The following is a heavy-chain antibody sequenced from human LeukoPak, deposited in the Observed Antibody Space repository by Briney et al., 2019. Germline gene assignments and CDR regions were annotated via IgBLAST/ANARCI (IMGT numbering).Heavy chain of an antibody. J-gene: IGHJ5*02. CDR3: ARVPDSTSYGHSWFDP. Sequence: SETLSPTCAVYGGSFSGYYWSWIRQPPGKGLEWIGEINHSGSTNYNPSLKSRVTISVDTSKNQFSLKLSSVTAADTAVYYCARVPDSTSYGHSWFDPWGQGTLVTVSS. D-gene: IGHD2/OR15-2a*01. CDR2: INHSGST. V-gene: IGHV4-34*01. CDR1: GGSFSGYY.